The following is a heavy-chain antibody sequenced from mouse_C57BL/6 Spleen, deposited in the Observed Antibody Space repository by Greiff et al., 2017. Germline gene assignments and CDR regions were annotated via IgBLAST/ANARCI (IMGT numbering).Heavy chain of an antibody. V-gene: IGHV1-55*01. CDR3: ARPLYGSSYGFAY. D-gene: IGHD1-1*01. CDR2: IYPGSGST. Sequence: QVQLQQPGAEPVKPGASVKMSCKASGYTFTSYWITWVKQRPGQGLEWIGDIYPGSGSTNYNEKFKSKATLTVDTSSSTAYMQLSSLTSEGTAVYYCARPLYGSSYGFAYWGQGTLVTVSA. CDR1: GYTFTSYW. J-gene: IGHJ3*01.